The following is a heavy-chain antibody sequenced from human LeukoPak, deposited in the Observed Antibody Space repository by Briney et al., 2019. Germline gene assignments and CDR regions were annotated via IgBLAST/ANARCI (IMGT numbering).Heavy chain of an antibody. CDR3: MRSVRNGHIDY. V-gene: IGHV1-46*01. D-gene: IGHD2-21*01. CDR2: INPTGTDT. Sequence: ASVKVSCKASGYTFSTYYMYWVRQSPGQGLEWMGAINPTGTDTIYAQTFQGRVTMTRSTSISTAYMELSSLRLEDTAVYYCMRSVRNGHIDYWGQGTLVTVSS. J-gene: IGHJ4*02. CDR1: GYTFSTYY.